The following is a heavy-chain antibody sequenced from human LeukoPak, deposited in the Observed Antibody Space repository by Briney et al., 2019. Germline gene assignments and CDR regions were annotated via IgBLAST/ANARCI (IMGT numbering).Heavy chain of an antibody. CDR2: ISSSSSYI. CDR1: GFIFSSDA. D-gene: IGHD3-3*01. CDR3: ARDFVYPYYFDY. J-gene: IGHJ4*02. Sequence: GGSLRLSCAASGFIFSSDAMNWVRQAPGKGLEWVSSISSSSSYIYYADSVKGRFTISRDNAKNSLYLQMNSLRAEDTAVYYCARDFVYPYYFDYWGQGTLVTVSS. V-gene: IGHV3-21*01.